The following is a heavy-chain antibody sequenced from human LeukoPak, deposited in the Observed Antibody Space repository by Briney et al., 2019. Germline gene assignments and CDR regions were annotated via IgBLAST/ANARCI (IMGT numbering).Heavy chain of an antibody. Sequence: IPSETLSLTCAVSGGSISSGGYSWSWIRQPPGKGLEWIGEINHSGSTNYNPSLKSRVTISVDTSKNQFSLKLSSVTAADTAVYYCARGGYYYDSSGYYYPYFDYWGQGTLVTVSS. CDR3: ARGGYYYDSSGYYYPYFDY. CDR1: GGSISSGGYS. J-gene: IGHJ4*02. CDR2: INHSGST. V-gene: IGHV4-30-2*01. D-gene: IGHD3-22*01.